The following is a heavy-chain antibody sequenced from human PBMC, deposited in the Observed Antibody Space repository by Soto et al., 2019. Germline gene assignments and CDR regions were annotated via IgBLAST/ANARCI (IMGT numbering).Heavy chain of an antibody. CDR1: GGSVNSYY. CDR2: IFYSGST. J-gene: IGHJ6*02. D-gene: IGHD7-27*01. V-gene: IGHV4-59*02. CDR3: ARRSTGVKYGMDV. Sequence: SETLSLTCTVSGGSVNSYYWSWIRQPPGKGLEWIGYIFYSGSTKSNPSLKSRVTMSVDMSKNQFSLRLTSVTAADTAVYYCARRSTGVKYGMDVWGQGTTVTVSS.